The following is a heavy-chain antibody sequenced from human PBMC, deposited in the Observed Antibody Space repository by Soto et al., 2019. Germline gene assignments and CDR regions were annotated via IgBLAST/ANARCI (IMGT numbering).Heavy chain of an antibody. V-gene: IGHV3-23*01. J-gene: IGHJ1*01. CDR1: GFTFSSYA. CDR2: ISGSGGST. CDR3: AKDPRYCSGGSCYFEYFQH. D-gene: IGHD2-15*01. Sequence: EVQLLESGGGLVQPGGSLRLSCAASGFTFSSYAMSWVRQAPGKGLEWVSAISGSGGSTYYADSVKGRFTISRDNSKNTLYLQMNSLRAEDTAVYYCAKDPRYCSGGSCYFEYFQHWGQGTLVTVSS.